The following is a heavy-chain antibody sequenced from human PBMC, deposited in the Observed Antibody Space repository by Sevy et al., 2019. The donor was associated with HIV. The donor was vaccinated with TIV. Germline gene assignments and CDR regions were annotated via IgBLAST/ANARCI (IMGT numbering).Heavy chain of an antibody. Sequence: GGSLRLSCAASGFTFNIYALHWVRQAPGKGLEWVSGISGSGGRTYYADSVKGRFTISRDNSQNTVYLQMNSLRAEDTTVYYCERENYYFDYWGQGTLVTVSS. CDR1: GFTFNIYA. V-gene: IGHV3-23*01. J-gene: IGHJ4*02. CDR3: ERENYYFDY. CDR2: ISGSGGRT. D-gene: IGHD1-7*01.